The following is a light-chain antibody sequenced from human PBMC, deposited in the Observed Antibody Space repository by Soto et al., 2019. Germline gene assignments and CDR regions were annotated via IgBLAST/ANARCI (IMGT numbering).Light chain of an antibody. CDR1: EDISSY. CDR3: QQLKNYPIT. J-gene: IGKJ5*01. Sequence: QLTQSPSSLSASVGDRVTFTCRASEDISSYLAWYQQKPGTAPKLLIYAASALHSGVPSGFSGSGSGTDFTLTISSLQPEDFAIYFCQQLKNYPITFGQGTRLEIK. V-gene: IGKV1-9*01. CDR2: AAS.